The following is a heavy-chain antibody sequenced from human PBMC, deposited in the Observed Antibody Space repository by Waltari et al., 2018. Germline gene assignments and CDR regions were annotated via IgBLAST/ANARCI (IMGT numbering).Heavy chain of an antibody. J-gene: IGHJ4*02. V-gene: IGHV3-30*02. Sequence: QVQLVESGGGVVQPGGSLSLSCAASGFTFSSYGMHWVRQAPGKGLSWVAFIRYDGSNKYYADSVKGRFTISRANSKNTLYLQMNSLRAEDTAVYYCAKDEVIDYWGQGTLVTVSS. CDR2: IRYDGSNK. CDR1: GFTFSSYG. CDR3: AKDEVIDY.